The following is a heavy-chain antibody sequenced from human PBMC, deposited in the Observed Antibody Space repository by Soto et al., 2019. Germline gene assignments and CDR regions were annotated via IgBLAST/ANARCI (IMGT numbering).Heavy chain of an antibody. CDR1: GYTFTSYG. CDR3: AREFFSGSYRQSDC. J-gene: IGHJ4*02. V-gene: IGHV1-8*01. D-gene: IGHD3-16*02. CDR2: MNPNSGNT. Sequence: QVQLVQSGAEVKKPGASVKVSCKASGYTFTSYGISWVRQATGQGLEWMGWMNPNSGNTGYAQKFQGRVTMTRNTSISKAYMELSSLRSEDTAVYFCAREFFSGSYRQSDCWGQGTLVTVSS.